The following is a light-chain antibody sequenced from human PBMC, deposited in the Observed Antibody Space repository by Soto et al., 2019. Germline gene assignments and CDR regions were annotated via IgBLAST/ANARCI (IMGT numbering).Light chain of an antibody. Sequence: DIQMTQSPSSLSASVGDRVTIICRASQSIRTYLNWYQQKPGQAPRLLIYASSSLQSGVPSRFSGSGSGTDFTLTISSLQPEDFATYYCQQSSDIPYILGQGTKLEIK. CDR3: QQSSDIPYI. J-gene: IGKJ2*01. V-gene: IGKV1-39*01. CDR2: ASS. CDR1: QSIRTY.